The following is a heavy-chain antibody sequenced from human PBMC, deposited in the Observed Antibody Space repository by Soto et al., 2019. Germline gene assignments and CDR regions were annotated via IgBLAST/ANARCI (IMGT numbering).Heavy chain of an antibody. CDR1: GYTLTSYY. J-gene: IGHJ5*02. D-gene: IGHD2-2*01. CDR3: ARVGRYCSSTSCYARWFDP. CDR2: INPSGGST. Sequence: ASVKVSCKASGYTLTSYYMHWVRQAPGQGLEWMGIINPSGGSTSYAQKFQGRVTMTRDTSTSTVYMELSSLRSEDTAVYYCARVGRYCSSTSCYARWFDPWGQGTLVTVSS. V-gene: IGHV1-46*03.